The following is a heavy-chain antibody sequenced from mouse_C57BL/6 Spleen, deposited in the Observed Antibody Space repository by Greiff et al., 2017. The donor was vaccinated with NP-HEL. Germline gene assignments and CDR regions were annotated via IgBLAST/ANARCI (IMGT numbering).Heavy chain of an antibody. D-gene: IGHD2-4*01. J-gene: IGHJ4*01. CDR1: GYTFTSYW. Sequence: QVQLQQPGTELVKPGASVTLSCMASGYTFTSYWMHWVKQRPGQGLEWIGNINPSNGGNNYNEKFKSKATLTVDKSSSTAYMQLSSLTSEDSAVDYSARLLIYYDYDGDIMDYWGQGTSVTVSS. V-gene: IGHV1-53*01. CDR3: ARLLIYYDYDGDIMDY. CDR2: INPSNGGN.